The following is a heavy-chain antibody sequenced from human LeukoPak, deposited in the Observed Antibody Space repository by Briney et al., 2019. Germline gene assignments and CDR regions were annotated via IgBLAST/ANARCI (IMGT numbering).Heavy chain of an antibody. CDR3: AKVVGATTRGYFDY. J-gene: IGHJ4*02. D-gene: IGHD1-26*01. CDR2: ISGSGGST. V-gene: IGHV3-23*01. Sequence: GGSLRLSCAASGFTFSNYAMSWVRQAPGKGLEWVSTISGSGGSTYYADSVKGRFTISRDNSKNTLYLQMNGLRAEDTAVYYCAKVVGATTRGYFDYWGQGTLVTVSS. CDR1: GFTFSNYA.